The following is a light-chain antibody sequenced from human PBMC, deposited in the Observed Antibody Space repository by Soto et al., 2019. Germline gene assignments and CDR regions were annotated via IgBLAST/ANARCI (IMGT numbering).Light chain of an antibody. CDR3: QRTYNAP. CDR1: QGISSY. Sequence: DIQLTQSPSSLSASVGDRVTITCRVIQGISSYLNWYRQKPGKVPKLLIYSASNLQSGVPSRFSGSGSGSDFTFTISSPHPEDVATYYDQRTYNAPFGGGTKVDIK. V-gene: IGKV1-27*01. CDR2: SAS. J-gene: IGKJ4*01.